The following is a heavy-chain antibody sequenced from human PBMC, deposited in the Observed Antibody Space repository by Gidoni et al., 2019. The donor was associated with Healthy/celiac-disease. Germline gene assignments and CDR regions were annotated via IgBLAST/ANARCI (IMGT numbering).Heavy chain of an antibody. CDR3: AHRRDLLGYCSGGSCFQYYYYYGMDV. J-gene: IGHJ6*02. CDR1: GSPLSTSEVG. V-gene: IGHV2-5*05. D-gene: IGHD2-15*01. Sequence: QITWKESGPTLVKPTQTLTLTCTYSGSPLSTSEVGVGWTLQPPGKALEWLAFIYWDDDKRYGPSLKSRLTITKDTSKNQVVLTMTNMDPVDTATYYCAHRRDLLGYCSGGSCFQYYYYYGMDVWGQGTTVTVSS. CDR2: IYWDDDK.